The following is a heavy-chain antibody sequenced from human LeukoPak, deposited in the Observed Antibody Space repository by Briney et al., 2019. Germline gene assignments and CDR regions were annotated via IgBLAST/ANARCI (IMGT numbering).Heavy chain of an antibody. CDR1: GGSISSYY. CDR3: ARLGPKRYYDIFTGSGNNWFDP. V-gene: IGHV4-59*08. CDR2: IYYSGST. Sequence: SETLSLTCTVSGGSISSYYWSWIRQPPGKGLEWIGYIYYSGSTNYNPSLKSRVTISVDTSKNQFSLKLSSVTAADTAVYYCARLGPKRYYDIFTGSGNNWFDPWGQGTLVTVSS. J-gene: IGHJ5*02. D-gene: IGHD3-9*01.